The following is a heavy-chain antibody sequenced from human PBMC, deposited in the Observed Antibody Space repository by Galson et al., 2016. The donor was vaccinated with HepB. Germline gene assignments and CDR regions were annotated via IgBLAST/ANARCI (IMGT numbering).Heavy chain of an antibody. Sequence: SLRLSCAASGFTFSSYAMNWVRQAPGKGLEWLAVISNDGSNKYFADSVKGRFTISRDNSKNTLYLQMNSLRAEDTAVYYCARFIASPWNDYYYYGMDVWGQGTKVTVSS. D-gene: IGHD1-1*01. CDR3: ARFIASPWNDYYYYGMDV. V-gene: IGHV3-30-3*01. J-gene: IGHJ6*02. CDR2: ISNDGSNK. CDR1: GFTFSSYA.